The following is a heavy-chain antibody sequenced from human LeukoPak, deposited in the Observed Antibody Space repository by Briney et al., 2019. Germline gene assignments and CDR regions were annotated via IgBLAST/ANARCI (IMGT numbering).Heavy chain of an antibody. CDR3: AKAEGYDILTGLDY. CDR1: GFTFSSYS. Sequence: GGSLRLSCVASGFTFSSYSMNWVRQAPGKGLEWVSCISSSSSYIYYADSVKGRFTISRDNSKNTLYLQMNSLRTEDTAVYYCAKAEGYDILTGLDYWGQGTLVTVSS. CDR2: ISSSSSYI. J-gene: IGHJ4*02. V-gene: IGHV3-21*04. D-gene: IGHD3-9*01.